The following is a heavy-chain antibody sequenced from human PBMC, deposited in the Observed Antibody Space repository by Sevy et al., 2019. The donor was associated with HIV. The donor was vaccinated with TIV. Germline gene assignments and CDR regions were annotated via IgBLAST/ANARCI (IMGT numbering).Heavy chain of an antibody. CDR2: LYDTGST. J-gene: IGHJ6*02. Sequence: SETLSLTCTVSGGSMGSYYWTWIRQPPGKGLEWIGYLYDTGSTNYNPSLESRVTISIDISKNQFSLNLSYVTAADTAVYYCAREGGLVDYGMDLWGQGITVTVSS. D-gene: IGHD3-9*01. CDR3: AREGGLVDYGMDL. CDR1: GGSMGSYY. V-gene: IGHV4-59*01.